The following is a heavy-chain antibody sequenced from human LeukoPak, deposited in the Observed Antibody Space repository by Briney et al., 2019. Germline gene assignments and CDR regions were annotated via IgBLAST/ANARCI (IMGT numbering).Heavy chain of an antibody. D-gene: IGHD6-19*01. CDR3: ARGSSGWYLVDH. V-gene: IGHV4-38-2*01. CDR2: IYHSGST. J-gene: IGHJ4*02. CDR1: GYSISSGYY. Sequence: PSETLSLTCAVSGYSISSGYYWGWIRQPPGKGLEWIGSIYHSGSTYYNPSLKSRVTISVDTSKNQFSPKLSSVTAADTAVYYCARGSSGWYLVDHWGQGTLITVSS.